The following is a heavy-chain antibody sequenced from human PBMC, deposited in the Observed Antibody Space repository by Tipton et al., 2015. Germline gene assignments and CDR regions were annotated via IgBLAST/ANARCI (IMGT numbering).Heavy chain of an antibody. J-gene: IGHJ5*02. V-gene: IGHV4-61*01. CDR3: ASGCINFSCYYWFDP. CDR2: ISYSGST. D-gene: IGHD2-21*01. Sequence: TLSLTCTVSGGSVSTSNYYWGWIRQSPGKGLEWIGYISYSGSTHYNPSLKRRVTISLDTSKNQFSLTLNSVTAADTAVYYCASGCINFSCYYWFDPWGPGTLVTVSS. CDR1: GGSVSTSNYY.